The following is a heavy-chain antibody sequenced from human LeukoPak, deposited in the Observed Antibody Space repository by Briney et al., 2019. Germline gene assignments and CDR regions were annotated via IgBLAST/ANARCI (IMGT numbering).Heavy chain of an antibody. CDR1: GFTFGSFV. V-gene: IGHV3-30-3*01. CDR2: ISYDGSNK. Sequence: PGGSLRLSCAASGFTFGSFVLHWVRQAPSKGLEWVAVISYDGSNKYYADSLKGRFTISRDNFKNTLYLQMNSLRAEDTAVYYCARVRSGMDVWGQGTTVTVSS. J-gene: IGHJ6*02. CDR3: ARVRSGMDV.